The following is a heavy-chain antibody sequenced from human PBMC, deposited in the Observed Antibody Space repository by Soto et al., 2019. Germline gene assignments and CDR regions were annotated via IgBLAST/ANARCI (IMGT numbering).Heavy chain of an antibody. V-gene: IGHV2-5*02. J-gene: IGHJ3*01. CDR2: IYWDDDK. D-gene: IGHD3-10*01. CDR3: ASWFGNHIRGHDAFDF. CDR1: GFSLSTSAVG. Sequence: QITLKESGPTLVKPTPTLTLTCTLSGFSLSTSAVGVAWIRQPPGKALEWLAVIYWDDDKRYSQSLKSRLTITQDTSKNQVVLTMTNMDPVDTVTYYCASWFGNHIRGHDAFDFWGQGALVTVSS.